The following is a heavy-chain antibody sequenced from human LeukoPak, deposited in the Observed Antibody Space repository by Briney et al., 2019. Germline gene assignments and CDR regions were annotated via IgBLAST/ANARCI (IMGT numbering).Heavy chain of an antibody. CDR3: ARDSGSYYTDPLDY. CDR2: IGTSSSSI. Sequence: GGSLRLSCATSGFTFSTYTMNWIRQAPGKGLEWVSSIGTSSSSIYYADSVRGRSTISRDNARNSLYLQMNSLRAEDTAVYYCARDSGSYYTDPLDYWGQGTLVTVSS. CDR1: GFTFSTYT. D-gene: IGHD1-26*01. V-gene: IGHV3-21*01. J-gene: IGHJ4*02.